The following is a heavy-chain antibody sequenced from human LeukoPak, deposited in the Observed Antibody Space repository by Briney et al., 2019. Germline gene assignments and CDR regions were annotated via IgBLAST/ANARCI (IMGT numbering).Heavy chain of an antibody. V-gene: IGHV3-30*04. CDR2: IAYDGSNK. J-gene: IGHJ4*02. CDR1: GFTFRSYD. D-gene: IGHD1-26*01. CDR3: AKGRTLVGGSTRSYDY. Sequence: GGSLRLSCGGTGFTFRSYDMHWVRQAPGKELEWVAGIAYDGSNKDHADSVKGRFTISRDNYKNTLYLQMNSLRVEDTAVYYCAKGRTLVGGSTRSYDYWGQGTLVTVSS.